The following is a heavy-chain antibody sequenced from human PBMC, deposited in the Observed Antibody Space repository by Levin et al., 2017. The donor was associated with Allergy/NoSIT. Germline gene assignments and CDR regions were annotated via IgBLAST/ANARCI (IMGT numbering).Heavy chain of an antibody. V-gene: IGHV5-51*01. CDR3: ARTDYGGNSRPFWYYYYGMDV. Sequence: NLGESLKISCQGSGYSFTSYWIGWVRQMPGKGLEWMGIIYPGDSDTRYSPSFQGQVTISADKSISTAYLQWSSLKASDTAMYYCARTDYGGNSRPFWYYYYGMDVWGQGTTVTVSS. CDR2: IYPGDSDT. D-gene: IGHD4-23*01. J-gene: IGHJ6*02. CDR1: GYSFTSYW.